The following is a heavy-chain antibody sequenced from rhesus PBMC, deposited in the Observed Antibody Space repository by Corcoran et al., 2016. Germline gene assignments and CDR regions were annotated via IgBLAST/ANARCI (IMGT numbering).Heavy chain of an antibody. J-gene: IGHJ3*01. V-gene: IGHV4-80*01. CDR2: INGNRGST. D-gene: IGHD1-44*01. Sequence: QVQLQESGPGLVKPSETLSLTCTVSGASISSYWWSWIRQPPGKGLEWIGEINGNRGSTNYNPSLKSRVTISRDTSKNQFSLKLSSVTAADTAVYYCAILKGNAFDFWGQGLRVTVSA. CDR1: GASISSYW. CDR3: AILKGNAFDF.